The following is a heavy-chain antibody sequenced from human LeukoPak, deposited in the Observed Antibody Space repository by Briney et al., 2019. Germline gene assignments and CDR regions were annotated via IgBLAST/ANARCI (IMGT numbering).Heavy chain of an antibody. D-gene: IGHD3-10*01. CDR2: ISYDGSNK. CDR1: GFTFSSYG. J-gene: IGHJ4*02. V-gene: IGHV3-30*18. CDR3: AKILTQTDGSGSFPGG. Sequence: PGGSLRLSCAASGFTFSSYGMHWVRQAPGKGLEWVAVISYDGSNKYYADSVKGRFTISRDNSKNTLYLQMNSLRAEDTAVYYCAKILTQTDGSGSFPGGWGQGTLVTVSS.